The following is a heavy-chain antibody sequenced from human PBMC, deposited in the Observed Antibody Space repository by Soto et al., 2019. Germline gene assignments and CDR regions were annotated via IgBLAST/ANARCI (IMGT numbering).Heavy chain of an antibody. Sequence: PGRSLTLSCAASGFTFSNAWMSLVRQAPGKGLEWVGRIKSKTDGGTTDYAAPVKGRFTISRDDSKNTLYLRMNSLKTEDTAVYYCTTDRYGGVIILGPFDPWRQGTLVTVSS. CDR3: TTDRYGGVIILGPFDP. CDR2: IKSKTDGGTT. V-gene: IGHV3-15*01. J-gene: IGHJ5*02. CDR1: GFTFSNAW. D-gene: IGHD3-10*01.